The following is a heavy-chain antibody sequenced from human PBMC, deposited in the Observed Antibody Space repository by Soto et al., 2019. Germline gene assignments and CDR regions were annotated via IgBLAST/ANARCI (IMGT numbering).Heavy chain of an antibody. Sequence: QVQLVQSGAEVKKPGASVKVSCKASGDTFTDYYIHWVRQAPGQGLEWMGTVNPSGGHTTYAQYFLGRMNMSRDTSTSTLYIDATSLTSEDTAVYYCARGGHVVVVTAALDYWGQGTLVAVSS. V-gene: IGHV1-46*01. CDR2: VNPSGGHT. J-gene: IGHJ4*02. D-gene: IGHD2-21*02. CDR3: ARGGHVVVVTAALDY. CDR1: GDTFTDYY.